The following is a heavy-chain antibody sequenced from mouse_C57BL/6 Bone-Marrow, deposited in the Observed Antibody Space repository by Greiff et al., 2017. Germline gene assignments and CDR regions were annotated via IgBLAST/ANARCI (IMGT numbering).Heavy chain of an antibody. J-gene: IGHJ4*01. V-gene: IGHV14-4*01. CDR3: TTVYYSNDGAMDY. Sequence: EVQLQQSGAELVRPGASVKLSCTASGFNIKDDYMHWVKQRPEQGLEWIGWIDPENGDTEYASKFQGKATITADTSSSTAYLQLSSLTSEDTAVYYCTTVYYSNDGAMDYWGQGTSVTVSS. CDR1: GFNIKDDY. D-gene: IGHD2-5*01. CDR2: IDPENGDT.